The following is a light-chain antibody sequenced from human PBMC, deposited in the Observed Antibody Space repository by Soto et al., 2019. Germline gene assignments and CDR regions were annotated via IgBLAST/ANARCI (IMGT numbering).Light chain of an antibody. CDR2: LNADGSY. CDR1: SGHSTYA. CDR3: QTWVTGIRV. Sequence: QLVLTQSPSASASLGASVKLTCTLSSGHSTYAIAWHQQRPEKGPRYLMKLNADGSYTKGDGIPDRFSGSSSGTERYLTISRLQSADEADYSCQTWVTGIRVFGGGTKLTVL. J-gene: IGLJ3*02. V-gene: IGLV4-69*01.